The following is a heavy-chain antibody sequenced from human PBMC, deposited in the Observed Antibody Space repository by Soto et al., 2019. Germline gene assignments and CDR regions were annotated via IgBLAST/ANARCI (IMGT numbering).Heavy chain of an antibody. CDR1: GGTFSSYA. D-gene: IGHD2-15*01. V-gene: IGHV1-69*12. CDR2: IIPIFGTA. CDR3: HPPLSGGGSERGYYYYSYGMDV. J-gene: IGHJ6*02. Sequence: QVQLVQSGAEVKKPGSSVKVSCKASGGTFSSYAISWVRQAPGQGLEWMGGIIPIFGTADYAQKFQGRVTITADEATSTAYMELSSLRSEDTAVYASHPPLSGGGSERGYYYYSYGMDVWGQGTTVTVSS.